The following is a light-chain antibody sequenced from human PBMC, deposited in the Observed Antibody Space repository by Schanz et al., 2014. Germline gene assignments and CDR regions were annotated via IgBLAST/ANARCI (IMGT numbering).Light chain of an antibody. CDR2: AAS. Sequence: EIVLTQSPATLSLSPGERATLSCRASQSVSSSYLAWYQQKPGQAPRLLIYAASSRATGIPDRFSGSGSGPDFTLTISRLEPEDFAVYYCQQYAGSPWTFGQGTKVEIK. J-gene: IGKJ1*01. CDR3: QQYAGSPWT. V-gene: IGKV3-20*01. CDR1: QSVSSSY.